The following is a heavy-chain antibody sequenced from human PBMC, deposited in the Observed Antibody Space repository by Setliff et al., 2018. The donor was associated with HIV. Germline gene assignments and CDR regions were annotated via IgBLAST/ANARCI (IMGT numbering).Heavy chain of an antibody. CDR2: IKSDGSVI. D-gene: IGHD2-15*01. CDR1: GLNFNNYW. J-gene: IGHJ4*02. V-gene: IGHV3-74*01. CDR3: AADRIVLGDY. Sequence: LRLSCAGSGLNFNNYWMHWVRQAPGKGLVWVSHIKSDGSVIQYADSVKGRFTISRDNAKNTLYLQMNSLRVEDTAVYYCAADRIVLGDYWGQGTLVTSPQ.